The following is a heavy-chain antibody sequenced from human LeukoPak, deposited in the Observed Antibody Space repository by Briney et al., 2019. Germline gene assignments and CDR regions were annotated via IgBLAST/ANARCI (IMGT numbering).Heavy chain of an antibody. V-gene: IGHV1-46*01. CDR1: GYTFTSYY. J-gene: IGHJ4*02. D-gene: IGHD3-10*01. Sequence: ASVKVSCKASGYTFTSYYMHWVRQAPGQGLEWMGIINPSGGSTSYAQKFQGRVTMTRDTSTSTVYMELSSLRSEDTAVYYCARAEGEYYYGSGSYSNYYFDYWGQGILVTVSS. CDR3: ARAEGEYYYGSGSYSNYYFDY. CDR2: INPSGGST.